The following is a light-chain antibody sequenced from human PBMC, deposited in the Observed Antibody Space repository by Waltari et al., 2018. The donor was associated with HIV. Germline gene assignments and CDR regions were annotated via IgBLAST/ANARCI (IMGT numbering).Light chain of an antibody. CDR1: SSNIGAGYH. CDR2: GNT. V-gene: IGLV1-40*01. J-gene: IGLJ3*02. CDR3: QSYDTTLSGWV. Sequence: QSVLTQPPSVSGAPGQRVAISCTGTSSNIGAGYHVHWYQHLPGTAPKLLIYGNTVRPSGVPVRFSGSKSGTSASLAITGLQADDEADYYCQSYDTTLSGWVFGGGTKLTVL.